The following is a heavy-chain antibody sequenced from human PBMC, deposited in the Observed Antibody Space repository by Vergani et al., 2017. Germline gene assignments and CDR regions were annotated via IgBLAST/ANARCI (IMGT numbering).Heavy chain of an antibody. V-gene: IGHV3-21*01. D-gene: IGHD1-1*01. CDR3: ARDIVWSDGTFDM. CDR1: GFAFNTSS. CDR2: ISHDGGSI. J-gene: IGHJ3*02. Sequence: EAQLVESGGGQAPPGWSLRLSCAASGFAFNTSSMNWVRQIPGKGLEWVSSISHDGGSIYYAESVRGRFVISRDNARNSLYLEMNSLRAEDAGLYYCARDIVWSDGTFDMWGQGTMVSVSS.